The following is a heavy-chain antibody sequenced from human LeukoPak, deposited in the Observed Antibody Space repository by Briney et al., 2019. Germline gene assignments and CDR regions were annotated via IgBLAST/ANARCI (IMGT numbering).Heavy chain of an antibody. CDR1: GFTFSTYG. Sequence: GGSLRLSCAASGFTFSTYGMHWVRQAPGKGLEWVAVVWYDGSNIQYVDFVKGRFTISRDNSKSTLYLQMNSLTAEDTAVYYCARGGYSGTYYFDYWGQGTLVTVSS. V-gene: IGHV3-33*01. J-gene: IGHJ4*02. CDR3: ARGGYSGTYYFDY. CDR2: VWYDGSNI. D-gene: IGHD1-26*01.